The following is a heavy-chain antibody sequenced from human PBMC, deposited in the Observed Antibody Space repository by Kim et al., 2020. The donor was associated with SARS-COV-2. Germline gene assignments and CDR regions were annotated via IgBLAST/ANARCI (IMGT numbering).Heavy chain of an antibody. V-gene: IGHV3-74*01. J-gene: IGHJ6*02. CDR2: INSDGSST. D-gene: IGHD3-9*01. CDR3: ARDGHVLRYFDWLSCMDV. CDR1: GFTFSSYW. Sequence: GGSLRLSCAASGFTFSSYWMHWVRQAPGKGLVWVSRINSDGSSTSYADSVKGRFTISRDNAKNTLYLQMNSLRAEDTAVYYCARDGHVLRYFDWLSCMDVWGQGTTVTVSS.